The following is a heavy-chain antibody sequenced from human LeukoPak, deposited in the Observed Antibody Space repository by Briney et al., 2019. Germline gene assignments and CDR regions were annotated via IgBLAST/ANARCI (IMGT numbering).Heavy chain of an antibody. Sequence: TLSLTCTVSGGSISSYYWSWIRQPPGKGLEWIGYIYDSETTNYNPSLKSRVTISVGMSKKQFSLKLSSVTAADTAVYYCARGSYYDRSGYSPALDSWGQGTLATVSS. D-gene: IGHD3-22*01. CDR3: ARGSYYDRSGYSPALDS. V-gene: IGHV4-59*01. CDR2: IYDSETT. J-gene: IGHJ4*02. CDR1: GGSISSYY.